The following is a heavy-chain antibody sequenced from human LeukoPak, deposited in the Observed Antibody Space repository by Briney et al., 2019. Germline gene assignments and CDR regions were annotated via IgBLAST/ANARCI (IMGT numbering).Heavy chain of an antibody. CDR3: ARAAVAAPGDV. CDR2: IKPDGSEK. CDR1: GFTFSSYW. J-gene: IGHJ6*02. D-gene: IGHD6-19*01. Sequence: GGSLRLSCAASGFTFSSYWMAWVRQAPGKGLEWVANIKPDGSEKYYVDSLRGRFTIPRDNAENSLYLQMKSLRDEDTAVYYCARAAVAAPGDVWGQGTTVTVSS. V-gene: IGHV3-7*04.